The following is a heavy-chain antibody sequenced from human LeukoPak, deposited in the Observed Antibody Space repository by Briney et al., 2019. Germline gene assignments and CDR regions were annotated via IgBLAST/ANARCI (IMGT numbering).Heavy chain of an antibody. D-gene: IGHD6-6*01. CDR1: GLSFSFYA. CDR2: ISGGGAGT. Sequence: GGSLRLSCAASGLSFSFYAMSWVRQAPGKGLEWVSSISGGGAGTYYADSVRGRFTISRDNSKNTLYLQVNNLRAEDTAVYYCARGPNSNWSGLDFWGQGTLLTVSS. J-gene: IGHJ4*02. CDR3: ARGPNSNWSGLDF. V-gene: IGHV3-23*01.